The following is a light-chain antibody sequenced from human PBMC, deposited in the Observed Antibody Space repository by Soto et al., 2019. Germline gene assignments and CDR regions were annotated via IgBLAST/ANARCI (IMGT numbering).Light chain of an antibody. CDR2: EDN. J-gene: IGLJ3*02. CDR1: SSNIGIDF. V-gene: IGLV1-51*02. Sequence: QSVLTQPPSVSVAPGQEVTISCSGSSSNIGIDFVSWYQHLPGTAPKLLIYEDNKRPSWIPDRFSGSKSGTLATLVITGLQTGDEADYYCGAWDISLSGGVSGGGTKLTVL. CDR3: GAWDISLSGGV.